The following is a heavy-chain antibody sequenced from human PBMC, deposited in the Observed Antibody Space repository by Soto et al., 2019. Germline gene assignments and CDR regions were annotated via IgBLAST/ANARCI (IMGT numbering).Heavy chain of an antibody. J-gene: IGHJ2*01. CDR2: ISYDGRNK. CDR3: AKDGGEWLLLNWYFDL. Sequence: QVQLVESGGGVVQPGRSLRLSCAASGFTFSSYGMHWVRQAPGKGLEWVAVISYDGRNKNYADSVKGRFTISREYLQMNSRRAEDTAVYYWAKDGGEWLLLNWYFDLWGRGTLVTVSS. CDR1: GFTFSSYG. D-gene: IGHD6-19*01. V-gene: IGHV3-30*18.